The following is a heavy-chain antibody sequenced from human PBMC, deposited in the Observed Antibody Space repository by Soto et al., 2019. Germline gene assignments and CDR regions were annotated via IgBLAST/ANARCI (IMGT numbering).Heavy chain of an antibody. J-gene: IGHJ6*02. D-gene: IGHD1-7*01. Sequence: QVQLVESGGGVVQPGRSLRLSCAASGFTFSSYAMHWVRQAPGQGLEWVALISYDGSNKYYADSVKGRFTISRDNSKNTLYLQMNSLRPKDTAVYHCARDQGGTTLYYHGMDVWGQGTTVTVSS. V-gene: IGHV3-30-3*01. CDR2: ISYDGSNK. CDR1: GFTFSSYA. CDR3: ARDQGGTTLYYHGMDV.